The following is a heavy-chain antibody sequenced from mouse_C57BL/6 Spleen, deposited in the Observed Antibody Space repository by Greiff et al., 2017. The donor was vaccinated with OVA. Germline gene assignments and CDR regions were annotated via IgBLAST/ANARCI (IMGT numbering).Heavy chain of an antibody. D-gene: IGHD2-1*01. CDR2: ISSGGSYT. J-gene: IGHJ4*01. V-gene: IGHV5-6*01. CDR1: GFTFSSYG. CDR3: ARPVGGNFYYAMDY. Sequence: EVMLVESGGDLVKPGGSLTLSCAASGFTFSSYGMSWVRQTPDKRLEWVATISSGGSYTYYPDSVKGRFTISRDNAKNTLYRQMSSLKTENTAMYYCARPVGGNFYYAMDYWGQGTSVTVSS.